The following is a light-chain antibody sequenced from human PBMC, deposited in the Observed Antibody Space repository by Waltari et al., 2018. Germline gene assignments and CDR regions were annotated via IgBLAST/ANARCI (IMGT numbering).Light chain of an antibody. J-gene: IGKJ1*01. CDR1: QSVDSTY. CDR3: QQYGGSTAM. V-gene: IGKV3-20*01. CDR2: GTS. Sequence: EIVMTQSPGTLSLPPGERVTLSCRASQSVDSTYLGWYQQKPGQAPRLLIYGTSSRATGVPDRFSGSGSGTDFTLTISRLEAEDFAVYYCQQYGGSTAMFGQGTKVEIK.